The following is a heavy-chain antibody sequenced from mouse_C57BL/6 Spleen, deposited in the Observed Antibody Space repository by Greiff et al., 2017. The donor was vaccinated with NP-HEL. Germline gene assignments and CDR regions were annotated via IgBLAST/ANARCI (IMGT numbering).Heavy chain of an antibody. J-gene: IGHJ3*01. Sequence: QVQLQQPGAELVKPGASVKLSCKASGYTFTSYWMHWVKQRPGQGLEWIGMIHPNSGSTNYNEKFKSKATLTVDKSSSTAYMQLSSLTSEDSAVYYWARGGTYYDYDAWFAYWGQGTLVTVSA. V-gene: IGHV1-64*01. CDR2: IHPNSGST. D-gene: IGHD2-4*01. CDR3: ARGGTYYDYDAWFAY. CDR1: GYTFTSYW.